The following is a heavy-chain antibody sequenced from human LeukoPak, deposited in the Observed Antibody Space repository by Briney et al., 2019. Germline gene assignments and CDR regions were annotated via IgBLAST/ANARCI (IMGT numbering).Heavy chain of an antibody. D-gene: IGHD6-13*01. J-gene: IGHJ4*02. Sequence: PSETLSLTCTVSGGSISSGGYYWSWIRQPPGKGLEWIGYIYHSGSTYYNPSLKSRVTISVDTSKNQFSLKLSSVTAADTAVYYCARHGPYSSSWYGFGDYWGQGTLVTVSS. CDR1: GGSISSGGYY. CDR2: IYHSGST. V-gene: IGHV4-30-2*01. CDR3: ARHGPYSSSWYGFGDY.